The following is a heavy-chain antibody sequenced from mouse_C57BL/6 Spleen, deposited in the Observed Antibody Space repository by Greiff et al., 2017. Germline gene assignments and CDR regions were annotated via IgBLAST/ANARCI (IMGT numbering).Heavy chain of an antibody. Sequence: VKLQESGAELVKPGASVKISCKASGYAFSSYWMNWVKQRPGKGLEWIGQIYPGDGDTNYNGKFKGKATLTADKSSSTAYMQLSSLTSEDSAVYVCARSGYLYAMDYWGQGTSVTVSS. CDR1: GYAFSSYW. V-gene: IGHV1-80*01. CDR2: IYPGDGDT. D-gene: IGHD3-1*01. J-gene: IGHJ4*01. CDR3: ARSGYLYAMDY.